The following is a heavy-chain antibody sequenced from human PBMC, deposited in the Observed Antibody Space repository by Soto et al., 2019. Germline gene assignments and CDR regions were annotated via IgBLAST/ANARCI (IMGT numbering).Heavy chain of an antibody. Sequence: QVQLQESGPGLVRPSGTVSLTCAVSGLSISSDNWWSWVRQPRGKGLEWIGEIHHSGSTNYNPSLKSRVTMSVVPSKDLFSLTLNSVTAADTAFYYCARDQGSHPGDWGQGTLVSVSS. CDR3: ARDQGSHPGD. J-gene: IGHJ4*02. CDR1: GLSISSDNW. D-gene: IGHD6-13*01. CDR2: IHHSGST. V-gene: IGHV4-4*02.